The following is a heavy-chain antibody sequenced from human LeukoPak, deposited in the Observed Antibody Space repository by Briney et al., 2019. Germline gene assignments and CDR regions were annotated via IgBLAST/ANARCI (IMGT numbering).Heavy chain of an antibody. D-gene: IGHD2-8*02. V-gene: IGHV3-30*02. CDR1: GFTFSSFG. CDR2: IGYSGSDI. J-gene: IGHJ4*02. CDR3: ARDLTERKYYIAF. Sequence: GGSLRLSCAASGFTFSSFGMHWVRQAPGEGLEWVAYIGYSGSDIYYADSVRGRFTISRDNSKNTVHLQLSSLRAADTALYSCARDLTERKYYIAFWGQGTLVTVSS.